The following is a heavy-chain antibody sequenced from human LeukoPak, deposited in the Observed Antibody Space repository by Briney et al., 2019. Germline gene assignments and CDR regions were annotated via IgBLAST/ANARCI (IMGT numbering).Heavy chain of an antibody. CDR3: ARESGAFCPFGY. J-gene: IGHJ4*02. CDR2: ISLAGQT. V-gene: IGHV4/OR15-8*02. D-gene: IGHD1-26*01. CDR1: GGSISGTNW. Sequence: PSETLSLTCGVSGGSISGTNWWSWVRQPPGQGLEWGGEISLAGQTNYNPSLNGRVTMSLDKSSNQLSLNLTSLTAADTATYYCARESGAFCPFGYWGQGTLVIVSS.